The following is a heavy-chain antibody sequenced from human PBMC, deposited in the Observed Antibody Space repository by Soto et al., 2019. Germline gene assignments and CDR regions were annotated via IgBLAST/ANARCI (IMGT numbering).Heavy chain of an antibody. V-gene: IGHV3-21*01. Sequence: LRLSCAASGFTLRSFTMNWVRQAPGKGLEWVSTISSNSAYIYYTDALRGRFTISRDNAKNSLHLQMNSLRAEDTAVYYCTRDASRVSSARSWFDPRGPGTLVTVSS. CDR1: GFTLRSFT. CDR3: TRDASRVSSARSWFDP. CDR2: ISSNSAYI. D-gene: IGHD6-13*01. J-gene: IGHJ5*02.